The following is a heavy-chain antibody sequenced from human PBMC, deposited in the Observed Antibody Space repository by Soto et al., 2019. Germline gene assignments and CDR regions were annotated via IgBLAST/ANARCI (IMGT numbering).Heavy chain of an antibody. D-gene: IGHD5-12*01. CDR2: ISGSGGST. V-gene: IGHV3-23*01. J-gene: IGHJ4*02. CDR1: GFTFSSYA. CDR3: AKVMTPRGYSGYDGYSSSWYFDY. Sequence: GGSLRLSCAASGFTFSSYAMSWVRQAPGKGLEWVSAISGSGGSTYYADSVKGRFTISRDNSKNTLYLHMNSLRAEDTAVYYCAKVMTPRGYSGYDGYSSSWYFDYWGQGTLVTVSS.